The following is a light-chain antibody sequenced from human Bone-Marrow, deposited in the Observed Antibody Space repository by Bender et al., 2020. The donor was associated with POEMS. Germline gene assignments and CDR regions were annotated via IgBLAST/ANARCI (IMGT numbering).Light chain of an antibody. CDR3: SAWDDSLRGWG. Sequence: QTVVTQPPSLSEAPRQRVTISCSGSSSNIGNHGVNWYQQLPGEPPKLIIYYADLLTPGVSDRFSASKSGTSASLAISELQSEDEALYYCSAWDDSLRGWGVGGGNKLNVL. CDR1: SSNIGNHG. CDR2: YAD. V-gene: IGLV1-36*01. J-gene: IGLJ2*01.